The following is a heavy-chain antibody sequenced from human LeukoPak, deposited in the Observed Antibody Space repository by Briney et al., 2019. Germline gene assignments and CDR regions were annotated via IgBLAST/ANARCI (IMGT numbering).Heavy chain of an antibody. D-gene: IGHD6-13*01. V-gene: IGHV3-30*02. Sequence: VSFIRYDGTNTYYADCVKGRFTISRDNYKNTMYLQMNNLRAEDTAVYYCAKKGAADRAFDIWGQGTMVTVS. CDR3: AKKGAADRAFDI. CDR2: IRYDGTNT. J-gene: IGHJ3*02.